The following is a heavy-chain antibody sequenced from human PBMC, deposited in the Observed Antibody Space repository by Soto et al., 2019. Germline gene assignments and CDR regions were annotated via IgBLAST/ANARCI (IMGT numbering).Heavy chain of an antibody. CDR3: AKTLKQGTYYYYGMDV. J-gene: IGHJ6*02. V-gene: IGHV3-43*01. CDR2: ISWDGGST. Sequence: GGSLRLSCAASGFTFDDYTMHWVRQAPGKGLEWVSLISWDGGSTYYADSVKGRFTISRDNSKNSLYLQMNSLRTEDTALYYCAKTLKQGTYYYYGMDVWGQGTTVTVSS. CDR1: GFTFDDYT.